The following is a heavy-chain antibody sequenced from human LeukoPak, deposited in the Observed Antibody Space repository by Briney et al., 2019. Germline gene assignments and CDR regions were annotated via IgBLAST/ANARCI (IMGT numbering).Heavy chain of an antibody. J-gene: IGHJ6*02. Sequence: SETLSLTCTVSGGSISNYYWSWIRQSPGKGLEWIGYIYYTGNTNYNPSLESRVIISVDTSKNQFSLKLSSVTAADTAVYYCAGGYSSGWYGMDVWGQGTTVTVSS. CDR3: AGGYSSGWYGMDV. D-gene: IGHD6-19*01. V-gene: IGHV4-59*08. CDR2: IYYTGNT. CDR1: GGSISNYY.